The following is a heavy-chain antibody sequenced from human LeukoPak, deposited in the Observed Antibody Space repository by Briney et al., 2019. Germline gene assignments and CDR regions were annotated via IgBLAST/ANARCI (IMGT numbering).Heavy chain of an antibody. Sequence: ASVKVSCKASGGTFSSYAINWVRQAPGQGLEWMGGIILIFGTANYAQKFQGRVTITADESTSTAYMELSSLRSEDTAVYYYARDPDYGDYENAFDIWGQGTMVTVSS. CDR2: IILIFGTA. J-gene: IGHJ3*02. D-gene: IGHD4-17*01. V-gene: IGHV1-69*13. CDR1: GGTFSSYA. CDR3: ARDPDYGDYENAFDI.